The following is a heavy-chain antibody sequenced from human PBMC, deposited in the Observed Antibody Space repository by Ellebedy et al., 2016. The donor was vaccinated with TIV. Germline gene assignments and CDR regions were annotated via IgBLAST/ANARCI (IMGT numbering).Heavy chain of an antibody. D-gene: IGHD6-19*01. CDR1: GFTVSSNY. J-gene: IGHJ6*04. CDR3: ARARGWYGSDGMDV. Sequence: GESLKISCAASGFTVSSNYMSWVRRAPGQGLGWVSVIYGGCKTDYAEHVEGRFTISRDNSKNTVYLQMSSLRAEDTAVYYCARARGWYGSDGMDVWGEGTTVTVSS. V-gene: IGHV3-53*01. CDR2: IYGGCKT.